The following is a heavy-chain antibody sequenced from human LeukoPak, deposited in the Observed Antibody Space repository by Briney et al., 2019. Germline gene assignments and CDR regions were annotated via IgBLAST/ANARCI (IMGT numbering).Heavy chain of an antibody. J-gene: IGHJ6*03. V-gene: IGHV4-39*01. CDR1: GGSISSSSYY. CDR3: ARLLIEFVAVAGTFGEGGYYYMDV. CDR2: IYYSGST. Sequence: PSETLSLTCTVSGGSISSSSYYWGWIRQPPGKGLEWIGSIYYSGSTYYNPSLKSRVTISVDTSKNQFSLKLSSVTAADTAVYYCARLLIEFVAVAGTFGEGGYYYMDVWGKVTTVTVSS. D-gene: IGHD6-13*01.